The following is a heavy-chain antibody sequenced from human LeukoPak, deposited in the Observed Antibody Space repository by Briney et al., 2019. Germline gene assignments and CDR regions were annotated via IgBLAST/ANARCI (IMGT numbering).Heavy chain of an antibody. V-gene: IGHV4-38-2*02. CDR3: ASVGGDSPY. J-gene: IGHJ4*02. CDR1: GYSISSGHF. CDR2: IYGSGTT. D-gene: IGHD3-16*01. Sequence: PSETLSLTCTVSGYSISSGHFWSWIRQPPGRGLEWIGSIYGSGTTYYDPPLRSRVSISADTSKNHFSLELSSVTAADTAVYYCASVGGDSPYWGQGTLVTVSS.